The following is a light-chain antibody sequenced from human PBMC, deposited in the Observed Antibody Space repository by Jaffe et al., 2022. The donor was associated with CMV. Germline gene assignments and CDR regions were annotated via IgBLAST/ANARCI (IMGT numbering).Light chain of an antibody. CDR3: QQANSFPFT. CDR2: AAS. V-gene: IGKV1-12*01. J-gene: IGKJ5*01. Sequence: DIQMTQSPSSVSASVGDRVTITCRASQDISRWLAWYQQKPGKAPKLLIYAASNLQSGVPSSFSGSGSGTDFTLTISSLQPEDFATYYCQQANSFPFTFGQGTRLDIK. CDR1: QDISRW.